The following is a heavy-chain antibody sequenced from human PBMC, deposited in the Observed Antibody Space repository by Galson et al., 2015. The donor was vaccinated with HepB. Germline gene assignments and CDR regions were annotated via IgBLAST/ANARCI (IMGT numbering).Heavy chain of an antibody. D-gene: IGHD2-21*02. J-gene: IGHJ6*02. CDR1: GYSFTRYW. CDR2: IPPEDSDT. Sequence: KVSCKGSGYSFTRYWIGWVRQVPGKGLEWMGIIPPEDSDTRYSQSFQGQVTMSVDKSTMTANLQLSSLNASDTALYYCARQYGGGDCALHYLYNYGMDVWGQGTTVTVSS. CDR3: ARQYGGGDCALHYLYNYGMDV. V-gene: IGHV5-51*01.